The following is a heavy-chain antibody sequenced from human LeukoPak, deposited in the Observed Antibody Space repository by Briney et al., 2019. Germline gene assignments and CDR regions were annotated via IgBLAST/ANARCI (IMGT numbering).Heavy chain of an antibody. D-gene: IGHD1-26*01. J-gene: IGHJ4*02. CDR3: AKSGGYGLIDY. CDR1: GGSISSSSYY. Sequence: SETLSLTCTVSGGSISSSSYYWGWIRQPPGKGLEWIGSIYYSGSTNYNPSLKSRVTMSVDTSKNQFSLKLSSVTAADTAMYYCAKSGGYGLIDYWGQGTLVTVSS. V-gene: IGHV4-39*01. CDR2: IYYSGST.